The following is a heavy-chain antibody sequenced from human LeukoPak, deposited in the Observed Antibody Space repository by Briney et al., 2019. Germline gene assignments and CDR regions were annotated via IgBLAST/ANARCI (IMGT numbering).Heavy chain of an antibody. CDR3: ARDVRGGGWFFDH. Sequence: SETLSLTCTVSGGSVISGTYYWSWTRQPPGKGLEWIGYSHYSGSTNYNPSLKSRLTMSVDTSKNQFSLKLSSVTAADTAVYYCARDVRGGGWFFDHWGQGTLVTVSS. CDR1: GGSVISGTYY. V-gene: IGHV4-61*01. J-gene: IGHJ4*02. CDR2: SHYSGST. D-gene: IGHD6-19*01.